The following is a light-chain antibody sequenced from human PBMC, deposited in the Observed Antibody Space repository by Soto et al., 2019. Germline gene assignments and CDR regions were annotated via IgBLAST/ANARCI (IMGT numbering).Light chain of an antibody. CDR2: EVS. Sequence: SALTQPASVSGSPGQSITISCTGTSGDIGSYNRVSWYQQHPGKAPKLMIFEVSKRPLGVPGRFSGSKSGNTASLTVSGLRAEDEADYFCTSYAGNNKFVFGTGTKVTVL. J-gene: IGLJ1*01. CDR1: SGDIGSYNR. CDR3: TSYAGNNKFV. V-gene: IGLV2-8*01.